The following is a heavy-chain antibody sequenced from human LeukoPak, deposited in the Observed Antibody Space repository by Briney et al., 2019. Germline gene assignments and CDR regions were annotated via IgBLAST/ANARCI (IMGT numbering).Heavy chain of an antibody. CDR3: ARENQYNWNDYAFDI. Sequence: ASVKVSCKASGYTFTSYAMHWVRQAPGQRLEWMGWINAGNGNTKYSQKFQGRVTITRDTSASTAYMELSSLRFEDTAVYYCARENQYNWNDYAFDIWGQGTMVTVSS. V-gene: IGHV1-3*01. D-gene: IGHD1-1*01. J-gene: IGHJ3*02. CDR1: GYTFTSYA. CDR2: INAGNGNT.